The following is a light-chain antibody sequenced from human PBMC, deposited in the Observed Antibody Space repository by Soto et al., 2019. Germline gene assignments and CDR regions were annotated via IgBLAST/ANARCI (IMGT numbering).Light chain of an antibody. V-gene: IGLV2-23*02. CDR3: CSYAGSSLLYV. CDR1: SSDVGSYNL. J-gene: IGLJ1*01. Sequence: QSALTQPASVSGSPGQSITISCTGTSSDVGSYNLVSWYQQHPGKAPKLMIYEVSKRPSGVSNRFSGSKSGNTASLTISGFQAEDEADYYCCSYAGSSLLYVFGTGTKLTVL. CDR2: EVS.